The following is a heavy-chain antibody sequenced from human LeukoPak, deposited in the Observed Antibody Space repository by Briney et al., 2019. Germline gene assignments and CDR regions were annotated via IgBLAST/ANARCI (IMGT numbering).Heavy chain of an antibody. J-gene: IGHJ6*02. CDR2: IIPIFGTA. V-gene: IGHV1-69*13. Sequence: GASVKVSCKASGGTFSSYAISWVRQAPGQGLEWMGGIIPIFGTANYAQKLQGRVTITADESTSTAYMELSSLRSEDTAVYYCARGARDGYNQGEVYGMDVWGQGTTVTVSS. CDR3: ARGARDGYNQGEVYGMDV. CDR1: GGTFSSYA. D-gene: IGHD5-24*01.